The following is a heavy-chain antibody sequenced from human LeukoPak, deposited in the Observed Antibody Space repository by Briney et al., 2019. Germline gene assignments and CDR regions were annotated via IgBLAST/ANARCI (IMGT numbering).Heavy chain of an antibody. D-gene: IGHD5-24*01. CDR3: ARDVGDGYNHQEIDY. CDR1: GFTFSSYS. V-gene: IGHV3-21*01. CDR2: ISSSSSYI. Sequence: GGSLRLSCAASGFTFSSYSMNWVRQAPGKGLEWVSSISSSSSYIYYADSVKGGFTISRDNANNSLYLQMNSLRAEDTAVYYCARDVGDGYNHQEIDYWGQGTLVTVSS. J-gene: IGHJ4*02.